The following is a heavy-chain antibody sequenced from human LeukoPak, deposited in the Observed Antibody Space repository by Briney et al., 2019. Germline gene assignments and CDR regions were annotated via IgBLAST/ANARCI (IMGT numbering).Heavy chain of an antibody. Sequence: SETLSLTCDVSGGSVTSNSSWTWVRQPPGKGLEWIGEVHLDGRTNYNPSLKSRLIMSVDLPENHTSLKLTSVTAADTAVYYCAREGGFYRALDYSGQGTLVTVSS. J-gene: IGHJ4*02. CDR2: VHLDGRT. V-gene: IGHV4-4*02. CDR3: AREGGFYRALDY. D-gene: IGHD3-3*01. CDR1: GGSVTSNSS.